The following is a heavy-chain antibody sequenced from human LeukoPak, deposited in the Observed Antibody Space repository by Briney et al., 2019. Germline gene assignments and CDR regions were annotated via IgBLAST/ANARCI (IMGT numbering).Heavy chain of an antibody. V-gene: IGHV3-48*03. D-gene: IGHD6-19*01. J-gene: IGHJ3*02. CDR1: GFTFSSYE. Sequence: PWGSLRLSCAASGFTFSSYEMNWVRQAPGKGLEWVSYISSSGSTIYYADSVKGRFTISRDNAKNSLYLQMNSLRAEDTAVYYCARAVAGDAFDIWGQGTMVTVSS. CDR3: ARAVAGDAFDI. CDR2: ISSSGSTI.